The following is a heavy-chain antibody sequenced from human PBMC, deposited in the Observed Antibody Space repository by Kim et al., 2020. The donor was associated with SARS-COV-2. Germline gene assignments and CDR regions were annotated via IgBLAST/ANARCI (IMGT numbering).Heavy chain of an antibody. CDR1: GGSFSGYY. D-gene: IGHD2-2*01. CDR3: ARGQEYCSSTSCYEFQH. CDR2: INHSGST. J-gene: IGHJ1*01. Sequence: SETLSLTCAVYGGSFSGYYWSWIRQPPGKGLEWIGEINHSGSTNYNPSLKSRVTISVDTSKNQFSLKLSSVTAADTAVYYCARGQEYCSSTSCYEFQHWGQGTLVTVSS. V-gene: IGHV4-34*01.